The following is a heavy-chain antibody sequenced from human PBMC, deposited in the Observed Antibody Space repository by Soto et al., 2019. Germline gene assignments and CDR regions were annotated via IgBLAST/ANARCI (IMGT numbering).Heavy chain of an antibody. V-gene: IGHV4-31*03. D-gene: IGHD6-19*01. CDR2: IYYSGRT. Sequence: TSETLSLTCSVSGGSISSVGYYWSWIRHHPGKGLEWIGYIYYSGRTYYNPSLHGRVSIAVDTTENQFSLKLTSVTAADTSVYYCARGYFSSSLSWLDPCRRGTMVTVYS. CDR1: GGSISSVGYY. CDR3: ARGYFSSSLSWLDP. J-gene: IGHJ5*02.